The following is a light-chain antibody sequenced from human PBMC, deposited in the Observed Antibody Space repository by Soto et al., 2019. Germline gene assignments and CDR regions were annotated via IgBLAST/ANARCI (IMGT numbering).Light chain of an antibody. J-gene: IGKJ1*01. CDR3: QQYNNWPT. CDR2: GAS. Sequence: EIVMTHSPDTLSVSPGERVTLSCRASQTVSTNLAWYQQKSGQSPRLLIYGASTRATGTPARFSGSGSGTEVGVDISSLQSEDFAVYFCQQYNNWPTFGQGTKVDIK. CDR1: QTVSTN. V-gene: IGKV3D-15*01.